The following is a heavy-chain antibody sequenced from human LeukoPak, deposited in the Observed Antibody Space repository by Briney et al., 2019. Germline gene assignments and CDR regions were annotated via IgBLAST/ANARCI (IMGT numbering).Heavy chain of an antibody. CDR3: ARYEEFSTGYSASSPRHYFDH. V-gene: IGHV4-59*01. Sequence: SETLSLTCTVSGGSINTYYWSWIRQPPGKALECIGHIYYTGSTYYKPSLESRVTISVDTAKNQISLSLSSVTAADTAVYYCARYEEFSTGYSASSPRHYFDHWGQGTLVTVSS. CDR1: GGSINTYY. D-gene: IGHD3/OR15-3a*01. J-gene: IGHJ4*02. CDR2: IYYTGST.